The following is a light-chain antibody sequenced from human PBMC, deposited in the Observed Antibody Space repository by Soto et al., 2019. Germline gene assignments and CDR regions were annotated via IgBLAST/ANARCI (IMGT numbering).Light chain of an antibody. CDR3: CSYAGSSTDVV. Sequence: LTQPASVSGSPGQSITISCTGTSSDVGSYNLVSWYQQHPGKAPKLMIYEGSKRPSGVSNRFSGSKSGNTASLTISGLQAEDEADYYCCSYAGSSTDVVFGGGTQLTVL. CDR1: SSDVGSYNL. CDR2: EGS. V-gene: IGLV2-23*01. J-gene: IGLJ2*01.